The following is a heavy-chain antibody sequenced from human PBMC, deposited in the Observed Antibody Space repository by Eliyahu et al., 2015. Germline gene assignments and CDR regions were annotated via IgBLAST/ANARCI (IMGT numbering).Heavy chain of an antibody. CDR2: IWYDGIKT. D-gene: IGHD1-7*01. CDR1: GFTFRNYG. Sequence: QVQLVESGGGVVQPGRSLRLSCAASGFTFRNYGMHWVRQAPGKGLEWVALIWYDGIKTSYGDSVKGRFTISRDNSKNTLFLQINSLRAEDTAIYYCATHTGNYGTLDYWGQGILVTVSS. CDR3: ATHTGNYGTLDY. J-gene: IGHJ4*02. V-gene: IGHV3-33*04.